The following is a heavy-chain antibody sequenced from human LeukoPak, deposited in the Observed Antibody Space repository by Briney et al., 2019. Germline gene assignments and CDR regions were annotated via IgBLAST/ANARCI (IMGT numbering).Heavy chain of an antibody. J-gene: IGHJ4*02. Sequence: GGSLRLSCAASGFTVSSNYMSWVRQAPGKGLEWVSVIYSGGSTYYADSVKGRFTISRDNSKNTLYLQMNSLRAEDTAVYYCARSHSGVGTLNYWGQGTLVTVPS. CDR1: GFTVSSNY. D-gene: IGHD2-21*02. V-gene: IGHV3-53*01. CDR2: IYSGGST. CDR3: ARSHSGVGTLNY.